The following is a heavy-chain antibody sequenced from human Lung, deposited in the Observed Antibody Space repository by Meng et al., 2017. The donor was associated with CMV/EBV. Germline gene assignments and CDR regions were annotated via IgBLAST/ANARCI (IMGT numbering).Heavy chain of an antibody. CDR1: GFTFSRYG. CDR2: VRNDGSKK. CDR3: AKDDDSAGYYFAYY. V-gene: IGHV3-30*02. D-gene: IGHD3-9*01. J-gene: IGHJ4*02. Sequence: GGSLRLXCAASGFTFSRYGMHWVRQAPGKGLEWVAFVRNDGSKKYYADSVKGRFTISRDNSKNTLYLQMNSLRSEDTAVYFCAKDDDSAGYYFAYYWGQGTLVTVSS.